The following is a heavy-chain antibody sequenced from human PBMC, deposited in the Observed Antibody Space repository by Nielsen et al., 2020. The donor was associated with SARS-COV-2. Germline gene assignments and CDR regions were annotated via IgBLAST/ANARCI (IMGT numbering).Heavy chain of an antibody. Sequence: GSLRLSCAVSGGSISSSNWWSWVRQPPGKGLEWIGEIYHSGSTNYNPSLKSRVTISVDKSKNQFSLKLSSVTAADTAVYYCARGGSGSYYGWFDPWGQGTLVTVSS. V-gene: IGHV4-4*02. J-gene: IGHJ5*02. CDR3: ARGGSGSYYGWFDP. D-gene: IGHD1-26*01. CDR1: GGSISSSNW. CDR2: IYHSGST.